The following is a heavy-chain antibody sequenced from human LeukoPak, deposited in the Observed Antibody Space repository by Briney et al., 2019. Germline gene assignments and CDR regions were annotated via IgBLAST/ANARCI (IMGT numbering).Heavy chain of an antibody. Sequence: GGSLRLCCVASVSSGLTRWMNWVRQAPGKGLEWVAIIKEDGSDKYYVDSVKGRFTISRDNAKNSVYLQMDSLRVEDTAVYYCASAAGWEFGYWGQGTLVTVSS. J-gene: IGHJ4*02. CDR3: ASAAGWEFGY. CDR2: IKEDGSDK. D-gene: IGHD1-26*01. V-gene: IGHV3-7*01. CDR1: VSSGLTRW.